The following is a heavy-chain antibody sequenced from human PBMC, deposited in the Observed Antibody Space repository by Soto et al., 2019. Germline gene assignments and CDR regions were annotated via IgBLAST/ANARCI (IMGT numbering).Heavy chain of an antibody. V-gene: IGHV4-31*03. Sequence: QVQLQESGPGLVKPSQTLSLTCTVSGGSISSGGYYWSWIGQHPGKGLEWIGYIYYSGSTYYNPSLMSRVTITVDTSKNQFSLKLSSVTAADTAVYYCATSTVVTPGAAFDIWGQGTMVTVSS. D-gene: IGHD2-21*02. CDR3: ATSTVVTPGAAFDI. J-gene: IGHJ3*02. CDR2: IYYSGST. CDR1: GGSISSGGYY.